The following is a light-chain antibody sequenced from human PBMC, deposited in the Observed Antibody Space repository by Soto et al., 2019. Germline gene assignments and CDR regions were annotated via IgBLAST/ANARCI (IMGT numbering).Light chain of an antibody. CDR1: QSVGTY. V-gene: IGKV3-15*01. Sequence: EIVMTQSPATLSVSPGERATLSCRASQSVGTYLAWYQQKPGQAPRILIYGASTRAAGISPRFSGGGSGTEFTLTISSLQSEDFAVYHCQQYNDWPRTFGQGTTVGIK. CDR3: QQYNDWPRT. J-gene: IGKJ1*01. CDR2: GAS.